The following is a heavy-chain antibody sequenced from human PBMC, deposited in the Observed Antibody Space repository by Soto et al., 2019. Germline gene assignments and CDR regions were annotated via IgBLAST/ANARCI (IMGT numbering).Heavy chain of an antibody. V-gene: IGHV4-34*01. D-gene: IGHD3-3*01. J-gene: IGHJ5*02. CDR3: AARKYDFWSGYSNWFDP. CDR1: GGSFSGYY. CDR2: INHSGST. Sequence: SETLSLTCAVYGGSFSGYYWSWIRQPPGKGLEWIGEINHSGSTNYNPSLKSRVTISVDTSKNQFSLKLSSVTAADTAVYYCAARKYDFWSGYSNWFDPWGQGTQVTVSS.